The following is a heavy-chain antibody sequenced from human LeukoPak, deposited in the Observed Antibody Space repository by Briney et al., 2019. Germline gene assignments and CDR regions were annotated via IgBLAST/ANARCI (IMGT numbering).Heavy chain of an antibody. D-gene: IGHD2-15*01. CDR3: ARDIYYYYYMDV. CDR1: GGSISSYY. Sequence: SETLSLTCTVSGGSISSYYWSWIRQPPGKGLEWIGYIYYSGSTNYNPSLKSRVTISVDTSKNQFSLKLSSVAAADTAVYYCARDIYYYYYMDVWGKGTTVTVSS. J-gene: IGHJ6*03. CDR2: IYYSGST. V-gene: IGHV4-59*08.